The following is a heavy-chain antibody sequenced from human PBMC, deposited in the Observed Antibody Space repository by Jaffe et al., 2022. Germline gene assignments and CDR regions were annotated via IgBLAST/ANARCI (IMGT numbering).Heavy chain of an antibody. Sequence: EVQLVESGGGLVQPGRSLRLSCAASGFTFDDYAMHWVRQAPGKGLEWVSGISWNSGSIGYADSVKGRFTISRDNAKNSLYLQMNSLRAEDTALYYCAKDGTLWFRELSYYFDYWGQGTLVTVSS. D-gene: IGHD3-10*01. CDR3: AKDGTLWFRELSYYFDY. V-gene: IGHV3-9*01. CDR2: ISWNSGSI. CDR1: GFTFDDYA. J-gene: IGHJ4*02.